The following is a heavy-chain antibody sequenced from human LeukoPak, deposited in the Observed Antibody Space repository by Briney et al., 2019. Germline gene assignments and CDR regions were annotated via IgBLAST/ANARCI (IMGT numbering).Heavy chain of an antibody. D-gene: IGHD6-19*01. J-gene: IGHJ4*02. CDR3: ARIYSRGWSLDS. Sequence: GGSLRLSCAAAGFTFSSYEMNWVRQAPGKGLEWVSYISSSGSTIYYADSVKGRFTISTDNAKNSMYLQMNSLRAEDTAVYYCARIYSRGWSLDSWGAATVVTVSS. CDR2: ISSSGSTI. CDR1: GFTFSSYE. V-gene: IGHV3-48*03.